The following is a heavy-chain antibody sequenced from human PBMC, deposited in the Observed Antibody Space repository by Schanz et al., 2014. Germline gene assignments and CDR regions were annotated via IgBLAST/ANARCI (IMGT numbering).Heavy chain of an antibody. CDR2: IIPVLAIA. CDR3: ARGPSQGYSYGHNIGAYYYGMDV. D-gene: IGHD5-18*01. V-gene: IGHV1-69*09. J-gene: IGHJ6*02. Sequence: QVQLVQSGAEVKKPGASVKVSCKASGYTFSSYTISWIQQAPGQGLEWMGRIIPVLAIADYAQKFQGRVTITADKSTSTASMELSSLRSEDTAVYYCARGPSQGYSYGHNIGAYYYGMDVWGQGTTVTVSS. CDR1: GYTFSSYT.